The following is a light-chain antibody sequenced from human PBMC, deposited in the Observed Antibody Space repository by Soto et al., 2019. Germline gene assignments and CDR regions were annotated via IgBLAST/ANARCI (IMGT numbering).Light chain of an antibody. CDR1: SSDVGGYNY. V-gene: IGLV2-14*03. CDR2: DVS. Sequence: QSALTQPASVSGSPGQSITISCTGTSSDVGGYNYVSWYQQHPGKAPQLMIYDVSNRPSGVSTRFSGSKSGNTASLTISGLQAEDEADYYCSSYTSSTRVFGTGTKVTVL. J-gene: IGLJ1*01. CDR3: SSYTSSTRV.